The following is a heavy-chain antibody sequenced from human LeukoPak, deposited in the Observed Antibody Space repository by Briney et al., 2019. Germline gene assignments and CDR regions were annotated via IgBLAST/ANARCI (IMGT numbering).Heavy chain of an antibody. V-gene: IGHV1-69*05. D-gene: IGHD3-22*01. J-gene: IGHJ4*02. CDR2: IIPIFGTA. CDR3: AREVYYYDSSGYPPYFDY. Sequence: SVKVSCKASGGTFSSYAISWVRQAPGQGLEWMGGIIPIFGTANYAQKFQGRVTITTDESTSTAYMELSSLRSEDTAVYYCAREVYYYDSSGYPPYFDYWGQGTLVTVSS. CDR1: GGTFSSYA.